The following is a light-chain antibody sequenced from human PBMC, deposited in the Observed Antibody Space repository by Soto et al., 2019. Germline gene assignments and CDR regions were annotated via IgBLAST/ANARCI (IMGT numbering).Light chain of an antibody. CDR2: EVS. Sequence: QSALTQPASVSGSPGQSITISCTGTSSDVGSYNLVSWYQQHPGKAPKLMIYEVSKRPSGVSNRFSGSKSGNTASLTISGLQAEDEADYYCCSYAGSKVVFGGGTKLTGL. V-gene: IGLV2-23*02. J-gene: IGLJ2*01. CDR3: CSYAGSKVV. CDR1: SSDVGSYNL.